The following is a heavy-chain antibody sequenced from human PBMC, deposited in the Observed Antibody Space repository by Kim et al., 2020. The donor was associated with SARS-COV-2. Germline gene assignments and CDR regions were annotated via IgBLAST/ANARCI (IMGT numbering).Heavy chain of an antibody. Sequence: SETLSLTCTVSGGSISTYYWNWIRQPPGKGLEWIGFVYHSGITNYNPSLKSRVTISVDTSKNQFSLNLRSVTAADTAVYYCARDEANYLSGLNLWGQGTTVTVSS. V-gene: IGHV4-59*01. D-gene: IGHD2-8*01. CDR3: ARDEANYLSGLNL. CDR2: VYHSGIT. J-gene: IGHJ6*02. CDR1: GGSISTYY.